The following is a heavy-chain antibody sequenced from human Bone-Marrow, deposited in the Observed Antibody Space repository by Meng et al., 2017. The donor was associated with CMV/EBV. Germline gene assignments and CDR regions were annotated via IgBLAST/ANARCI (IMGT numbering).Heavy chain of an antibody. CDR3: ARVKTIFGVVINIFDY. CDR2: INSDGSST. D-gene: IGHD3-3*01. Sequence: GGSLRLSCAASGFTFSSYWMHWVRQAPGKGLVWVSRINSDGSSTSYADSVKGRFTISRDNAKNTLYLQMNSLRAEDTAVYYCARVKTIFGVVINIFDYWGQGTLVTGSS. CDR1: GFTFSSYW. J-gene: IGHJ4*02. V-gene: IGHV3-74*01.